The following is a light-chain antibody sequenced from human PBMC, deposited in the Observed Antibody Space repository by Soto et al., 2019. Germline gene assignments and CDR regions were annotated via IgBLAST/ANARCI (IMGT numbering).Light chain of an antibody. CDR2: AAS. J-gene: IGKJ1*01. V-gene: IGKV1-27*01. Sequence: DIQMTQSPSSLSASVGDTVTITCRASQGILDYLAWYQQRPGEPPNLLIYAASTLKIGVPSRFRGSGAGTDFALSISSRQPEDAATYYWQKDESAPHTFGPGTKVEIK. CDR3: QKDESAPHT. CDR1: QGILDY.